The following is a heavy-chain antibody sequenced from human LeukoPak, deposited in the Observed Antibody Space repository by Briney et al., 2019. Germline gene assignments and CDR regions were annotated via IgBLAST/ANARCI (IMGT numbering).Heavy chain of an antibody. Sequence: GGSLRLSCAASGFTFSSYAMSWVRQAPGKGPEWVSAISGSGGSTYYADSVKGRFTISRDNSKNTLYLQMNSLRAEDTAVYYCAKLGAGRYSYEGYFDYWGQGTLVTVSS. CDR1: GFTFSSYA. D-gene: IGHD5-18*01. CDR3: AKLGAGRYSYEGYFDY. V-gene: IGHV3-23*01. CDR2: ISGSGGST. J-gene: IGHJ4*02.